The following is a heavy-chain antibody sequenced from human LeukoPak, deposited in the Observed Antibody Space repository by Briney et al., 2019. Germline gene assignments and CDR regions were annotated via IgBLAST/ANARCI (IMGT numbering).Heavy chain of an antibody. D-gene: IGHD4-17*01. CDR2: IYHSGST. Sequence: SETLSLTCTVSGGSISSGGYYWSWIRQPPGKGLEWIGYIYHSGSTYYNPSLKSRVTISVDRSKNQFSLKLSSVTAADTAVYYCASTYGDYEGDYWGQGTLVTVSS. V-gene: IGHV4-30-2*01. CDR1: GGSISSGGYY. CDR3: ASTYGDYEGDY. J-gene: IGHJ4*02.